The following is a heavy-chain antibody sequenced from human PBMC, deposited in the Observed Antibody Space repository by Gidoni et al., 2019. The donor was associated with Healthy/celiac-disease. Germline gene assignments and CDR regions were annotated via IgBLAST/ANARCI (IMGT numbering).Heavy chain of an antibody. V-gene: IGHV3-23*01. CDR1: GFTFSSYS. CDR3: AKGDWDYEYSSSFYYYYYGMDV. J-gene: IGHJ6*02. CDR2: SSGSGGST. D-gene: IGHD6-6*01. Sequence: EVQLLESGGGLVQPGGSLRLSCAASGFTFSSYSMRWVPQAPGKGLEWVSASSGSGGSTYYADSVKGRFTISRDNSKNTLYLQMNSLRAEDTAVYYCAKGDWDYEYSSSFYYYYYGMDVWGQGTTVTVSS.